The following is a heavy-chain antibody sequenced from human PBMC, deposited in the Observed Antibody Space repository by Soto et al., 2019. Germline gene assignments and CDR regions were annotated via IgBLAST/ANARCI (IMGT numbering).Heavy chain of an antibody. J-gene: IGHJ6*02. CDR3: ARVPLEDTILGGMDV. CDR1: GSTFTSYY. Sequence: ASVKVSCKASGSTFTSYYMHWVRQAPGQGLEWMGIINPSGGSTSYAQKFQGRVTMTRDTSTSTVYMELSSLRSEDTAVYYCARVPLEDTILGGMDVWSQGTTVTVSS. V-gene: IGHV1-46*01. CDR2: INPSGGST. D-gene: IGHD3-3*01.